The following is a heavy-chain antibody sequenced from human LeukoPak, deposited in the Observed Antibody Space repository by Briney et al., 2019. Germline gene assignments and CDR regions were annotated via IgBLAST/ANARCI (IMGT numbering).Heavy chain of an antibody. J-gene: IGHJ4*02. CDR2: ISSSSSTI. CDR3: ARDIAVAGLDY. D-gene: IGHD6-19*01. CDR1: GFTFSSYS. Sequence: GGSLRLSCAASGFTFSSYSMNWVRQAPGKGLEWVSYISSSSSTIYYADSVKGRFTISRDNAKNSLYLQMNSLRAEDTAVYYCARDIAVAGLDYWGQGTLVTVSS. V-gene: IGHV3-48*04.